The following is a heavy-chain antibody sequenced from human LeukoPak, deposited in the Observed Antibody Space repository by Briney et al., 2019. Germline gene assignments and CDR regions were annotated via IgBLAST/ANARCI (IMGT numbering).Heavy chain of an antibody. V-gene: IGHV3-7*03. CDR1: GFTFSSYW. J-gene: IGHJ4*02. CDR2: IKQDGSEK. Sequence: GGSLRLSCAASGFTFSSYWMSWVRQAPGKGLEWVANIKQDGSEKYYVDSVKGRFTISRDNAKNSLYLQMNSLRAEDTAVYYCAKADTKYSSSCPCDYWGQGTLVTVSS. CDR3: AKADTKYSSSCPCDY. D-gene: IGHD6-13*01.